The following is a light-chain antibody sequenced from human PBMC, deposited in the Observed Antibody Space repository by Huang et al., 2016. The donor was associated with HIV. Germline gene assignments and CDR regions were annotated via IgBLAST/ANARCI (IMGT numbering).Light chain of an antibody. CDR2: VAS. V-gene: IGKV3-15*01. CDR3: QQYNNWPRT. CDR1: QSVSRN. Sequence: EIVMTQSPATLSVSPGERATFSCRASQSVSRNLAWFQQKPGQAPRLLIYVASTRATGIPTRFSGSGSGTDFTLTISSLQSEDFVVYYCQQYNNWPRTFGPGTKVDFK. J-gene: IGKJ3*01.